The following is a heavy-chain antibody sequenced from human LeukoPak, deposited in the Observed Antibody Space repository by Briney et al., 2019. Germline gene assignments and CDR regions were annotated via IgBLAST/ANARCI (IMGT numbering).Heavy chain of an antibody. D-gene: IGHD6-19*01. CDR2: IKSTTDGGAI. Sequence: PGGSLRLSCAASGFTFSDAWMSWVRQAPGKGLEWVGRIKSTTDGGAIHYAAPVRGRFTISRDDSKNTLYLQVSSLKTEDTAVYYCASLFGSGWRYFYYMDVWGKGTTVTVSS. V-gene: IGHV3-15*01. CDR1: GFTFSDAW. CDR3: ASLFGSGWRYFYYMDV. J-gene: IGHJ6*03.